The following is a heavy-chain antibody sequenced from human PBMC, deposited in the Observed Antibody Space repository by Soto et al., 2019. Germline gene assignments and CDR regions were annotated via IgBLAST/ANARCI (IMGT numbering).Heavy chain of an antibody. CDR3: AGEVGGTGLHF. J-gene: IGHJ4*02. CDR1: GGNFKNYG. CDR2: LIPMFGVA. D-gene: IGHD3-9*01. V-gene: IGHV1-69*12. Sequence: QVQLVQSGAEVKKPGSSVKVSCRTSGGNFKNYGFSWVRQAPGQGLEWMGGLIPMFGVANYGQIFQGRLTITADESTSTAYIELSSLKSDDTAVYYCAGEVGGTGLHFWGQGTLVTVSS.